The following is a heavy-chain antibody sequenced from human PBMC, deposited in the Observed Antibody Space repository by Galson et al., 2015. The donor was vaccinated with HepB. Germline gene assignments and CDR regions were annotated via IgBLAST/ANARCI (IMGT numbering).Heavy chain of an antibody. V-gene: IGHV3-7*03. CDR1: GFTFSDHW. D-gene: IGHD3-22*01. Sequence: SLRLSCAASGFTFSDHWMGWVRQAPGKGLEWVANIKPDGDREYYVDSLKGRFTISRDNPKKSVYLQMDNLRAEDTAVYYCARYYYDSSGYSHFDYWGQGILVTVSS. J-gene: IGHJ4*02. CDR3: ARYYYDSSGYSHFDY. CDR2: IKPDGDRE.